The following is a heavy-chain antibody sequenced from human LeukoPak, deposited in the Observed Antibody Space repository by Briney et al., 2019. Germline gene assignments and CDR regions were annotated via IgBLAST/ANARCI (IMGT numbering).Heavy chain of an antibody. D-gene: IGHD4/OR15-4a*01. Sequence: ASVKVSCKASRYTFTSYDINWVRQATGQGLEWMGWMDPNSGNTGYAQKFQGRVTMTRNTSISTAYMELSSLRSEDTAVYYCARKNYGSNRWFDPWGQGTLVTVSS. CDR3: ARKNYGSNRWFDP. J-gene: IGHJ5*02. CDR2: MDPNSGNT. V-gene: IGHV1-8*01. CDR1: RYTFTSYD.